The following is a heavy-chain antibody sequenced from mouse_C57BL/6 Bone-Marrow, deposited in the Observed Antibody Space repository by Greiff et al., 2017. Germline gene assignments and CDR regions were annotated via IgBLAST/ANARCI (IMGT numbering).Heavy chain of an antibody. Sequence: EVKLVESGGGLVKPGGSLKLSCAASGFTFSSYAMSWVRQTPEKRLEWVATISDGGSYTYYPDNVKGRFTISRDNAKNNLYLQMSHLKSEDTAMYCGARDGRQLRLRFAYWGQGTLVTVSA. J-gene: IGHJ3*01. D-gene: IGHD3-2*02. V-gene: IGHV5-4*01. CDR3: ARDGRQLRLRFAY. CDR2: ISDGGSYT. CDR1: GFTFSSYA.